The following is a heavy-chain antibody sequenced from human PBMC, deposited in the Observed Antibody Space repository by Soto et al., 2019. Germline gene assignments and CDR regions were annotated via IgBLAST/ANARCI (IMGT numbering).Heavy chain of an antibody. D-gene: IGHD5-18*01. Sequence: QVQLVESGGGVVQPGRSLRLSCAASGFTFSSYSMHWVRQAPGKGLEWVAFISYDGSNKYCADSVKGRFTTSRDNSKNTLYLQMSSLRVEDTAVYYCASFKAAMDLKEENDYWGQGTLVTVSS. CDR1: GFTFSSYS. CDR3: ASFKAAMDLKEENDY. V-gene: IGHV3-30-3*01. J-gene: IGHJ4*02. CDR2: ISYDGSNK.